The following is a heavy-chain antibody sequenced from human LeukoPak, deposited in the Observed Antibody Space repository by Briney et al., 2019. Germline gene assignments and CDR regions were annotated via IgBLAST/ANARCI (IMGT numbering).Heavy chain of an antibody. CDR3: ARSSSSTLY. V-gene: IGHV3-48*02. J-gene: IGHJ4*02. CDR2: ISSSSSTI. Sequence: PGGSLRLSCAASGLTFSTYNMNWVRQAPGKGLEWVSYISSSSSTIYYADSVKGRFTISRDNAKNSLYLQMISLRDEDTAVYYCARSSSSTLYWGQGTLVTVSS. CDR1: GLTFSTYN.